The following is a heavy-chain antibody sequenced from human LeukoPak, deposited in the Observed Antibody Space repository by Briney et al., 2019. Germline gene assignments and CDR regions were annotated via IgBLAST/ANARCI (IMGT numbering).Heavy chain of an antibody. CDR2: ISYSGST. V-gene: IGHV4-59*12. Sequence: SETLSLTCTVSGGSISNYLWSWIRQPPGKGLEWIGHISYSGSTKYNPSLKTRVTMSIDTSKGQFSLNLPSVTAADTAVYYCARVETYYYGLDVWGQGTTVTVSS. CDR3: ARVETYYYGLDV. J-gene: IGHJ6*02. D-gene: IGHD1-1*01. CDR1: GGSISNYL.